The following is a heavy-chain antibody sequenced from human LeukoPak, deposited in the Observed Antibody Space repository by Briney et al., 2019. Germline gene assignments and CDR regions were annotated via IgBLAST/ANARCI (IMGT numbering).Heavy chain of an antibody. J-gene: IGHJ3*02. CDR3: ARPPGRAFDI. CDR2: INQDESDK. D-gene: IGHD2-15*01. V-gene: IGHV3-7*01. CDR1: GFTFSSYA. Sequence: GGSLRLSCAASGFTFSSYAMSWVRQAPGKGLEWVGWINQDESDKQYVDSVKGRFTISRDNTKNSIYLQMNSLRAEDTAVYYCARPPGRAFDIWGQGTMVTVSS.